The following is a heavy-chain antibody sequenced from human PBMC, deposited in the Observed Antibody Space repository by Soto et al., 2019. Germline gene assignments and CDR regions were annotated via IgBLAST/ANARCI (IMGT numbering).Heavy chain of an antibody. CDR2: IYPGDSDT. CDR1: GYSFTSYW. Sequence: PVQFLTISRKGSGYSFTSYWIGWVRQMPGKGLEWMGIIYPGDSDTRYSPSFQGQVTISADKSISTAYLQWSSLKASDTAMYYCARHEVATYYYYYYGMDVWGQGTTVTVSS. D-gene: IGHD5-12*01. V-gene: IGHV5-51*01. J-gene: IGHJ6*02. CDR3: ARHEVATYYYYYYGMDV.